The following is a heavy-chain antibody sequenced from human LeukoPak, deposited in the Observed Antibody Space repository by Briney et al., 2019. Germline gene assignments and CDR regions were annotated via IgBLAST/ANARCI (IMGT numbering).Heavy chain of an antibody. Sequence: ASVKVSCKASGYTLTGYYMHWVRQAPGQGLEWMGGIIPIFGKANYAQKFQGRVTITTDESTSTAYMELSSLRSEDTAVYYCARGVYSSSSGVFDYWGQGTLVTVSS. J-gene: IGHJ4*02. CDR3: ARGVYSSSSGVFDY. D-gene: IGHD6-6*01. CDR2: IIPIFGKA. V-gene: IGHV1-69*05. CDR1: GYTLTGYY.